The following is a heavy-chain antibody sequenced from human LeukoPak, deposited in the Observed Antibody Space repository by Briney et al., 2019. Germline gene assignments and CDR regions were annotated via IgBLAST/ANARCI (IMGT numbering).Heavy chain of an antibody. D-gene: IGHD3-22*01. CDR1: GYSFTSYW. CDR2: IYHGDSDT. J-gene: IGHJ3*02. Sequence: GESLKISCKGSGYSFTSYWIGWVRQMPGKGVEWMGIIYHGDSDTRYSLSFQGQVTISAHQSISTAYLQWSSLKASDTAMYYCARGPIYYYDSSGYYGAFDIWGQGTMVTVS. V-gene: IGHV5-51*01. CDR3: ARGPIYYYDSSGYYGAFDI.